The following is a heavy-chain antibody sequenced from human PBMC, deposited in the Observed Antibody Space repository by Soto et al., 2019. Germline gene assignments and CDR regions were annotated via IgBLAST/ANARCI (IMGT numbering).Heavy chain of an antibody. J-gene: IGHJ4*02. Sequence: QVQLVQSGAEVKKPGASVKVSCKASGYAFTSYAMHWVRQAPGQRLEWMGWINAGKGNTKYSQKFQGRVTITRDTSASTAYMELSSLRSEDTAVYYCARTYYDILTGSTPLGYWGQGTLVTVSS. D-gene: IGHD3-9*01. CDR3: ARTYYDILTGSTPLGY. V-gene: IGHV1-3*01. CDR2: INAGKGNT. CDR1: GYAFTSYA.